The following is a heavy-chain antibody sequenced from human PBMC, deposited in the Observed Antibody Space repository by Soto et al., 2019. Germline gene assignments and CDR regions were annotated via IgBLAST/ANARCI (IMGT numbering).Heavy chain of an antibody. J-gene: IGHJ4*02. CDR3: ARQFDSHTTGYYYAY. CDR1: GGTFSRNT. D-gene: IGHD3-22*01. CDR2: IMPIFGSA. V-gene: IGHV1-69*01. Sequence: QVQLVQSGAEVKKPGSSVKVSCKASGGTFSRNTISWVRQVPGQGLEWMGGIMPIFGSANYAQKFQGRVTITADENTRTVYMELSRLRSEDTAVYYCARQFDSHTTGYYYAYWGQGTLVTVSS.